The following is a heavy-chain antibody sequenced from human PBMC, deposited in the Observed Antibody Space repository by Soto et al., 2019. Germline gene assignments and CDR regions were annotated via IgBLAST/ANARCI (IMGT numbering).Heavy chain of an antibody. Sequence: PGGSLRLSCSASGFTFSSYAMHWVRQAPGKGLEYVSAISSNGGSTYYADSVKGRFTISRDNSKNTLYLQMSSLRAEDTAVYYCVKPSGPLPYYYSGMDVWGQGTTVTVSS. V-gene: IGHV3-64D*06. D-gene: IGHD1-26*01. CDR3: VKPSGPLPYYYSGMDV. CDR1: GFTFSSYA. CDR2: ISSNGGST. J-gene: IGHJ6*02.